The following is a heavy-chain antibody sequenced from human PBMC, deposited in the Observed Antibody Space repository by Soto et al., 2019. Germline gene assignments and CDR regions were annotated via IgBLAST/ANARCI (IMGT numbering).Heavy chain of an antibody. Sequence: QVQLVQSGAEVKKPGASVKVSCKASGYTFTGYYMHWVRQAPGQGLEWMGWINPNSGGTNYAKKFQGWVTMTRDTSISKAYMELSRLRSDDTAVYYCARDNSSGWYEGQGGIDPWGQGTLVTVSS. CDR1: GYTFTGYY. CDR2: INPNSGGT. D-gene: IGHD6-19*01. V-gene: IGHV1-2*04. J-gene: IGHJ5*02. CDR3: ARDNSSGWYEGQGGIDP.